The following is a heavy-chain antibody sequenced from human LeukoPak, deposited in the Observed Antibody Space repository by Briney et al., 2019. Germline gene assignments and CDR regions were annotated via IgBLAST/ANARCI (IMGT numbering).Heavy chain of an antibody. Sequence: PGGSLRLSCAASGVPFSTFAMNWVRQAPGKGLEWVSAISGSGITTHYVDSVKGRFIISRDNSKNTLYLQMNSLRAEGTAVYYCAKDEQPGGGRGRGTLVTVSS. V-gene: IGHV3-23*01. CDR2: ISGSGITT. D-gene: IGHD1/OR15-1a*01. CDR1: GVPFSTFA. CDR3: AKDEQPGGG. J-gene: IGHJ2*01.